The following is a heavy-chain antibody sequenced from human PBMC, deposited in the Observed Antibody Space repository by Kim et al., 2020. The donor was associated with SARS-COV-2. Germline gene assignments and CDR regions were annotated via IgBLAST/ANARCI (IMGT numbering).Heavy chain of an antibody. CDR1: GFTFDDYA. Sequence: GGSLRLSCAASGFTFDDYAMHWVRQAPGKGLEWVSGISWNSGSIGYADSVKGRFTISRDNAKNSLYLQMNSLRAEDTVLYYCAKSMITFGGVIVNVDYWGQGTLVTVSS. J-gene: IGHJ4*02. D-gene: IGHD3-16*02. CDR3: AKSMITFGGVIVNVDY. CDR2: ISWNSGSI. V-gene: IGHV3-9*01.